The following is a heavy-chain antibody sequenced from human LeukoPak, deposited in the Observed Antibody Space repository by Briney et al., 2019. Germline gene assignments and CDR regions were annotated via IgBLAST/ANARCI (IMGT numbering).Heavy chain of an antibody. CDR3: ASRIVVVTAHNLDDAFDI. J-gene: IGHJ3*02. V-gene: IGHV1-69*05. CDR1: GGTFSSYA. Sequence: SVKVSCKASGGTFSSYAISWVRQAPGRGLEWMGRIIPIFGTANYAQKFQGRVTITTDEPTSTAYMELSSLRSEDTAVYYCASRIVVVTAHNLDDAFDIWGQGTMVTVSS. CDR2: IIPIFGTA. D-gene: IGHD2-21*02.